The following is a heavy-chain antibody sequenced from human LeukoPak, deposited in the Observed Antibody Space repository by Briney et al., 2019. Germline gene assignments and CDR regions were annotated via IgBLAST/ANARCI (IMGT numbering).Heavy chain of an antibody. CDR2: INTDGSST. Sequence: GGFLRLSCAASGFTFSSYWMHWVRQAPGKGLVWVSRINTDGSSTSYADSVKGRFTISRDNAKNTLYLQMNSLRAEDTAVYYCTLTSSVYGMDVWGQGTTVTVSS. D-gene: IGHD2-21*02. CDR3: TLTSSVYGMDV. V-gene: IGHV3-74*01. J-gene: IGHJ6*02. CDR1: GFTFSSYW.